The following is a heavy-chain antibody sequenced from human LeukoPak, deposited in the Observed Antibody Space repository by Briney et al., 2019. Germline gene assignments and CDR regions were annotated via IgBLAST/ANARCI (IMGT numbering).Heavy chain of an antibody. Sequence: GGSLRLSCAASGFNFNNYGMHWVRQAPGKGLDWVAFIRYDGSDQYYTDSVKGRFTISRDNSKNTLYLQMNCLRAEDTAIYYCAKDNSNWSFDYWGQGTLVTVSS. CDR3: AKDNSNWSFDY. CDR1: GFNFNNYG. D-gene: IGHD6-13*01. CDR2: IRYDGSDQ. V-gene: IGHV3-30*02. J-gene: IGHJ4*02.